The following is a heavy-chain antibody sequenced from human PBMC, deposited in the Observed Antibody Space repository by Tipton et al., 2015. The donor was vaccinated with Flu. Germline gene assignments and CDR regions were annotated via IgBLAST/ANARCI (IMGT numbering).Heavy chain of an antibody. D-gene: IGHD4-23*01. Sequence: TLSLTCAVYGGSVSGHYWSWIRQPPGKGLEWIGEINHSGRTNYNPSLKSRVTISVDTSKNQFSLKLSSVNAADTAVYYCAWHGGYYFDYWGQGTLVTVSS. J-gene: IGHJ4*02. CDR1: GGSVSGHY. CDR3: AWHGGYYFDY. CDR2: INHSGRT. V-gene: IGHV4-34*01.